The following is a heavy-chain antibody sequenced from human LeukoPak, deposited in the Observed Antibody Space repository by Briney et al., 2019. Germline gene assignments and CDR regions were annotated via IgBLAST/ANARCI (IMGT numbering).Heavy chain of an antibody. CDR2: LSGSGGGT. CDR1: GITLSNYG. J-gene: IGHJ4*02. V-gene: IGHV3-23*01. Sequence: GGSLRLSCAVSGITLSNYGMSWVRQAPGKGLEWVAGLSGSGGGTNYPDSVQGRFTIPRDNPKNTLYLQMNSLRAEDTAVYFCAKRGVVIRVFLVGFHKEAYYFDSWGQGALVTVSS. D-gene: IGHD3-10*01. CDR3: AKRGVVIRVFLVGFHKEAYYFDS.